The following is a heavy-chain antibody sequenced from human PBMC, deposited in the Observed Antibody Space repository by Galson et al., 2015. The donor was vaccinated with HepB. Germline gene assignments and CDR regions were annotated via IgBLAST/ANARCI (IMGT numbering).Heavy chain of an antibody. CDR1: GGSISSYY. J-gene: IGHJ3*02. D-gene: IGHD6-19*01. Sequence: SGTLSLTCTVSGGSISSYYWSWIRQPPGKGLEWIGYIYNSGSTNYNPSLKSRVTISVDTAKNQFSLKLRSVTAADTAVYYCTRDMRPFTSGWRAFDIWGQGTMVTVSS. CDR2: IYNSGST. CDR3: TRDMRPFTSGWRAFDI. V-gene: IGHV4-59*01.